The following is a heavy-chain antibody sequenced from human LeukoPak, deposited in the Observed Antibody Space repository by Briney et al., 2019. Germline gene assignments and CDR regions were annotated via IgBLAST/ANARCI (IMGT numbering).Heavy chain of an antibody. J-gene: IGHJ4*02. CDR2: INHSGST. CDR3: ARSGRDGYNPHFDF. Sequence: PSETLSLTCAVYGGSFSGYYWSWIRQPPGKGLEWIGEINHSGSTNYNPSLKSRVTMSEDMSKNQFFLKVSSVTAADTAVYYCARSGRDGYNPHFDFWGQGTLVTVSS. V-gene: IGHV4-34*01. CDR1: GGSFSGYY. D-gene: IGHD5-24*01.